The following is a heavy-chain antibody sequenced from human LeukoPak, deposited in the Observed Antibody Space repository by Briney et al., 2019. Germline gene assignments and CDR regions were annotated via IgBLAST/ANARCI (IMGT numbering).Heavy chain of an antibody. CDR1: GYTFTGYY. Sequence: ASVKVSCKASGYTFTGYYMHWLRQAPGQGLECMGWINPHSGGTNYAQKFHGGVTMTRDTSISTVYMELSSLRSDDTAIYYCACPAMKGGGYSSGWFSYWGQGTLLTVSS. CDR3: ACPAMKGGGYSSGWFSY. V-gene: IGHV1-2*02. CDR2: INPHSGGT. J-gene: IGHJ4*02. D-gene: IGHD6-19*01.